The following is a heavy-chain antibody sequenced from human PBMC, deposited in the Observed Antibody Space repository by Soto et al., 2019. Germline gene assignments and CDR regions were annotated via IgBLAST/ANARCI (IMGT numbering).Heavy chain of an antibody. CDR1: GGSISSSSYY. CDR3: AQSTQRRNYYYYGMDV. V-gene: IGHV4-39*01. J-gene: IGHJ6*02. CDR2: IYYSGST. Sequence: SETLSLTCTVSGGSISSSSYYWGWIRQPPGKGLEWIGSIYYSGSTYYNPSLKSRVTISVDTSKNQFSLKLSSVTAADTAVYYCAQSTQRRNYYYYGMDVWGQGTTVTVSS.